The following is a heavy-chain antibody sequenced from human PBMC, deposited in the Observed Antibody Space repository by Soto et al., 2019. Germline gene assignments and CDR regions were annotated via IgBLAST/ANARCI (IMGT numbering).Heavy chain of an antibody. V-gene: IGHV1-69*02. D-gene: IGHD6-19*01. Sequence: SVKVSCKASGGTFSSYTISWVRQAPGQGLEWMGRIIPILGIANYAQKFQGRVTITADKSTSTAYMELSSLRSEDTAVYYCARLSSSSGWYEYLGYYGMDVWGQGTTVTVSS. J-gene: IGHJ6*02. CDR1: GGTFSSYT. CDR2: IIPILGIA. CDR3: ARLSSSSGWYEYLGYYGMDV.